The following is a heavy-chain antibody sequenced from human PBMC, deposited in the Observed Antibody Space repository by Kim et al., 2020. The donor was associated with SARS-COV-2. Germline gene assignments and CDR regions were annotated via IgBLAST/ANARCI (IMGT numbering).Heavy chain of an antibody. Sequence: VKCRFTITRDNTSNSLYLQMNSLRAEDTAVYYCARGMGVVVVAALDAFDIWGQGTMVTVSS. J-gene: IGHJ3*02. D-gene: IGHD2-15*01. V-gene: IGHV3-11*06. CDR3: ARGMGVVVVAALDAFDI.